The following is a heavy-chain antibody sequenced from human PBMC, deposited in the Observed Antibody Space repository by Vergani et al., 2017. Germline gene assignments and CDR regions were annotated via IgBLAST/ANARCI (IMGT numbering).Heavy chain of an antibody. Sequence: QVQLQQWGAGLLKPSETLSLTCAVYGGSFSGYYWSWIRQPPGKGLEWIGEINHSGSTNYKPSLKSRVTISVDTSKNQFSLKLSSVTAADTAVYYCARGSGYSYGYGWYFDLWGRGTLVTVSS. CDR1: GGSFSGYY. V-gene: IGHV4-34*01. CDR3: ARGSGYSYGYGWYFDL. D-gene: IGHD5-18*01. J-gene: IGHJ2*01. CDR2: INHSGST.